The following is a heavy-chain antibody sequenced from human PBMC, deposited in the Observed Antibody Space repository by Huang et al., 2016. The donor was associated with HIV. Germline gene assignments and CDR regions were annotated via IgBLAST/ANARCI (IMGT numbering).Heavy chain of an antibody. J-gene: IGHJ6*02. CDR2: IKQDEIEK. Sequence: VESGGRSVQPGGSIKLSCVGSTFTFGAYWMRWVRQPPGKGLEGVANIKQDEIEKDYVDSVKGRFNISRDNARKVLFLEMDDLRVEDTAIYFCATKTAGMDIWGQGTTVTVSS. CDR3: ATKTAGMDI. D-gene: IGHD1-7*01. CDR1: TFTFGAYW. V-gene: IGHV3-7*01.